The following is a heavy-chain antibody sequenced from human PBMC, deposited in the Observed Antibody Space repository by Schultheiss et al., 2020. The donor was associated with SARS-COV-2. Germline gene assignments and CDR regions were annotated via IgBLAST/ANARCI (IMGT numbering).Heavy chain of an antibody. Sequence: GGSLRLSCAASGFTFSSYGMHWVRQAPGKGLEWVAVISYDGSYKYYADSVKGRFTISRDNSKNTLYVQMNSLRAEDTAVYYCARDGETGYYFDYWGQGTLVTVSS. V-gene: IGHV3-30*12. CDR3: ARDGETGYYFDY. CDR2: ISYDGSYK. J-gene: IGHJ4*02. CDR1: GFTFSSYG. D-gene: IGHD3-9*01.